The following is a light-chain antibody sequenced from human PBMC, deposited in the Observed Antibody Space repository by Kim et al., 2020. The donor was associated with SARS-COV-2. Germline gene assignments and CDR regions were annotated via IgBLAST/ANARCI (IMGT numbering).Light chain of an antibody. Sequence: GQSGPISCTGTSSDVGGYNYVSWYQQHPGKAPKLMIYEVSKRPSGVPDRFSGSKSGNTASLTVSGLQAEDEADYYCSSYAGSNTVLFGGGTQLTVL. J-gene: IGLJ2*01. CDR3: SSYAGSNTVL. V-gene: IGLV2-8*01. CDR2: EVS. CDR1: SSDVGGYNY.